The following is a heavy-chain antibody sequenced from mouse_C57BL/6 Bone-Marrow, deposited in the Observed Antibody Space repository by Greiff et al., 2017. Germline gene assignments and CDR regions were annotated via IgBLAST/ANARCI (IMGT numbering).Heavy chain of an antibody. Sequence: VQLQQPGAELVMPGASVKLSCKASGYTFTSYWMHWVKQRPGQGLEWIGEIDPSDSYTHYNQKFKGKSTLTVDKSSSTAYMQLSSLTSEDSAVYYCAKGLLSPFAYWGQGTLVTVSA. D-gene: IGHD2-3*01. CDR1: GYTFTSYW. J-gene: IGHJ3*01. CDR2: IDPSDSYT. V-gene: IGHV1-69*01. CDR3: AKGLLSPFAY.